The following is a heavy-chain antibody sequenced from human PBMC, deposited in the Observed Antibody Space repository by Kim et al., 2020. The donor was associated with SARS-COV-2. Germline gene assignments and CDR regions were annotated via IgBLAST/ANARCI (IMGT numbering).Heavy chain of an antibody. CDR3: VKGPGWYSSAAAHFDT. J-gene: IGHJ4*02. Sequence: DTANGLFTISRDNSKNTLYLQMNSLRSEATAVYYCVKGPGWYSSAAAHFDTWGQGTLVTVSS. V-gene: IGHV3-30*02. D-gene: IGHD6-25*01.